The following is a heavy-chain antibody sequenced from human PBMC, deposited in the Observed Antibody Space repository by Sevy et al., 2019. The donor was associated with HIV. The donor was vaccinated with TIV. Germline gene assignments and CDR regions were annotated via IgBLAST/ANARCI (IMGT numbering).Heavy chain of an antibody. CDR3: ARESSSRTGMDV. J-gene: IGHJ6*02. V-gene: IGHV3-13*01. D-gene: IGHD6-13*01. CDR1: GFTFSSYD. CDR2: IGTAGDT. Sequence: WGSLRLSCAASGFTFSSYDMHWVRQATGKGLEWVSAIGTAGDTYYPGSVKGRFTISRENAKNSLYLQMNSLRAGDTAVYYCARESSSRTGMDVWGQGTTVTVSS.